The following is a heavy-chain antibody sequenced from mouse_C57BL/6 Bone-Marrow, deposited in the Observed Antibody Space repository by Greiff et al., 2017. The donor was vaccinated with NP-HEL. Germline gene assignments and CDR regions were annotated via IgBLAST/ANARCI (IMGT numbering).Heavy chain of an antibody. CDR2: IWSGGST. CDR3: ASLYYGAPRYFDV. J-gene: IGHJ1*03. Sequence: QVQLQQSGPGLVQPSQSLSITCTVSGFSLTSYGVHWVRQSPGKGLEWLGVIWSGGSTDYNAAFISRLSISKDNSKSQVFFKMTSLQADDTAIYYCASLYYGAPRYFDVWGTGTTVTVSS. V-gene: IGHV2-2*01. CDR1: GFSLTSYG. D-gene: IGHD2-1*01.